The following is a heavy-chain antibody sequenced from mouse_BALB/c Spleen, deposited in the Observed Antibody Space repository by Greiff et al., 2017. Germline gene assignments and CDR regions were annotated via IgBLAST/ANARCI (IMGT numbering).Heavy chain of an antibody. CDR3: ARSGGNYFDY. Sequence: DVKLQESGAELVRPGDSVKMSCKASGFNINDYYIHWVKQRPEQGLEWIGWIDPENGNTIYDPKFQGKASITDDTSSNTAYLQLSSLTSEDTAVYYCARSGGNYFDYWGQGTTLTVSS. J-gene: IGHJ2*01. CDR1: GFNINDYY. V-gene: IGHV14-1*02. CDR2: IDPENGNT.